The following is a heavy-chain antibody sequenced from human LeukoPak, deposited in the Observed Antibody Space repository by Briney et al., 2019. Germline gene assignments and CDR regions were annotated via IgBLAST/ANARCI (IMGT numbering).Heavy chain of an antibody. J-gene: IGHJ4*02. Sequence: SETLSLTCTVSGGSISSYYWSWIRQPPGKGLEWIGYIYYSGSTNYNPSLKRRVTISVDTSKNQFSLKLSSVTAADTAVYYCACTPRYCSGGSCYRRPPYYFDYWGQGTLVTVSS. CDR1: GGSISSYY. D-gene: IGHD2-15*01. V-gene: IGHV4-59*01. CDR3: ACTPRYCSGGSCYRRPPYYFDY. CDR2: IYYSGST.